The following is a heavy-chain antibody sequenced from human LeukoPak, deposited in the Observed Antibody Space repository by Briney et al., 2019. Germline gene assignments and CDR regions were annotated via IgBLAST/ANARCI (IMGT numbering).Heavy chain of an antibody. Sequence: SQALSLTCTVSGRSISSSSYYWGWLRQPPGKGLEWFGSIYYSGTTYYNPSLKSRVTISVDTSKNQCSLKLSSVTAADTAVYYCASTSPQQLANDYYYGMDVWGQGTTVTVSS. CDR1: GRSISSSSYY. V-gene: IGHV4-39*01. CDR3: ASTSPQQLANDYYYGMDV. D-gene: IGHD6-13*01. CDR2: IYYSGTT. J-gene: IGHJ6*02.